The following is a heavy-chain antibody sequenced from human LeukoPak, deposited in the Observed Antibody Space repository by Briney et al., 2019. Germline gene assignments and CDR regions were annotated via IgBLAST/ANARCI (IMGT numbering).Heavy chain of an antibody. CDR1: GGSISSGGYS. V-gene: IGHV4-30-2*01. Sequence: SQTLSLTCAVSGGSISSGGYSWSWIRQPPGKGLDWIGYISHSGSTYYNPSLKSRVTISVDRSKNQFSLKLTSVTAADTAVYYCARDNDVGSAFDIWGQGTMVTVSS. D-gene: IGHD1-1*01. CDR2: ISHSGST. J-gene: IGHJ3*02. CDR3: ARDNDVGSAFDI.